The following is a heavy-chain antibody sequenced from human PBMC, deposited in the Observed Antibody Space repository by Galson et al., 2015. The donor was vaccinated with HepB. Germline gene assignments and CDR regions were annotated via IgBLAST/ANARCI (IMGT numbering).Heavy chain of an antibody. CDR2: TYYRSKWYF. J-gene: IGHJ4*02. CDR3: ARGDYHDSGNEYYFDY. D-gene: IGHD1-26*01. CDR1: GDSVSSHSGA. Sequence: CAISGDSVSSHSGAWNWIRQSPSRGLEWLGRTYYRSKWYFNYAESVKSRITINPDTSKNQFSLQLKSVIPEDTAVYYCARGDYHDSGNEYYFDYWGQGILVTVSS. V-gene: IGHV6-1*01.